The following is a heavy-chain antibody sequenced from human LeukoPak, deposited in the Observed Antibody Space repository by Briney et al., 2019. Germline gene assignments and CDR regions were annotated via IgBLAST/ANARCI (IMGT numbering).Heavy chain of an antibody. CDR1: GFTYSSYA. D-gene: IGHD4-17*01. J-gene: IGHJ4*02. V-gene: IGHV3-30*04. CDR2: ISYDGSNK. CDR3: ARDPQGYGDHGTSFDY. Sequence: GGSLRLSCAASGFTYSSYAMHWVRQAPGKGLEWVAVISYDGSNKYYADSVKGRFTISRDNSKNTLYLQMNSLRAEDTAVYYCARDPQGYGDHGTSFDYWGQGTLVTVSS.